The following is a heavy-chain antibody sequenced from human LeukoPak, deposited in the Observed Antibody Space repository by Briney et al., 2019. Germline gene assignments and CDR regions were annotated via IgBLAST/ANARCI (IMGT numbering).Heavy chain of an antibody. J-gene: IGHJ4*02. V-gene: IGHV1-2*02. CDR1: GYTFTGHY. CDR2: INPNSGGT. D-gene: IGHD3-22*01. Sequence: ASVKVSCKASGYTFTGHYMHWVRQAPGQGLEWMGWINPNSGGTNYAQKFQGRVTMTRDTSVSTAYMELSRLRSDDTAVYYCARDKEILIYFDSSGYYSDYWGQGTLVTVSS. CDR3: ARDKEILIYFDSSGYYSDY.